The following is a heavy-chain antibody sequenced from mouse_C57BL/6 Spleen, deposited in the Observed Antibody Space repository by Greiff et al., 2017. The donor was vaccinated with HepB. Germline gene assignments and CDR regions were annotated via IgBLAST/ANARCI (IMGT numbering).Heavy chain of an antibody. D-gene: IGHD1-1*01. CDR2: ISDGGSYT. V-gene: IGHV5-4*03. CDR1: GFTFSSYA. Sequence: EVKLVESGGGLVKPGGSLKLSCAASGFTFSSYAMSWVRQTPEKRLEWVATISDGGSYTYYPDNVKGRFTISRDNAKNNLYLQMSHLKSEDTAMYYCARGGTTKDYWGQGTTLTVSS. CDR3: ARGGTTKDY. J-gene: IGHJ2*01.